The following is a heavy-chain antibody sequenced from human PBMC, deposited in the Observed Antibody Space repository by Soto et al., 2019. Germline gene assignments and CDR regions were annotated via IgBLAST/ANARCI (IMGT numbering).Heavy chain of an antibody. CDR2: IIPIFGTA. Sequence: QVQLVQSGAEVKKPGSSVKVSCKASGGTFSSYAISWVRQAPGQGLEWMGGIIPIFGTANYAQKFQGRVTITADESTSTAYMELSSLRSEDTAVYYCARDRDDYVWGSYRYIYYWGQGTLVTVSS. V-gene: IGHV1-69*01. D-gene: IGHD3-16*02. J-gene: IGHJ4*02. CDR1: GGTFSSYA. CDR3: ARDRDDYVWGSYRYIYY.